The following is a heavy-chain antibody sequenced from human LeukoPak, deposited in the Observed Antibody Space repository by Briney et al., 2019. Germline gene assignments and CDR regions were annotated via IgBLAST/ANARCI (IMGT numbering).Heavy chain of an antibody. V-gene: IGHV4-59*01. CDR3: AREGEQLGHFDY. J-gene: IGHJ4*02. CDR1: GGSISSYY. Sequence: PSETLSLTCTVSGGSISSYYWSWIRQPPGKGLEWIGYIYYSGSTNYNPSLKSRVTISVDTSKNQFSLKLSSVTAADTAVYYCAREGEQLGHFDYWGQGTLVTVSS. D-gene: IGHD6-13*01. CDR2: IYYSGST.